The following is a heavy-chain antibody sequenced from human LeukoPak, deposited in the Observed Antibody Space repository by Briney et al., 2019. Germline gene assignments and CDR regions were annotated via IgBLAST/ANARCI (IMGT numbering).Heavy chain of an antibody. D-gene: IGHD3-22*01. CDR1: GGSISSYS. CDR2: IYYSGST. CDR3: ARAYYYDSSGYYYLYY. V-gene: IGHV4-59*01. J-gene: IGHJ4*02. Sequence: SETLSLTCTVSGGSISSYSWSWIRQHPGKGLEWIGYIYYSGSTNYNPSLKSRVTISVDTSKNQFSLKLSSVTAADTAVYYCARAYYYDSSGYYYLYYWGQGTLVTVSS.